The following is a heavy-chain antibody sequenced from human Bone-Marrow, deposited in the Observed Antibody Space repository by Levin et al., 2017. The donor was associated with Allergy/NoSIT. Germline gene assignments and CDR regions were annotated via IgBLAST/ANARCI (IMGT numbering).Heavy chain of an antibody. D-gene: IGHD1-26*01. CDR2: ISYDGSNK. CDR1: GFTFSSYA. J-gene: IGHJ4*02. Sequence: GGSLRLSCAASGFTFSSYAMHWVRQAPGKGLEWVAVISYDGSNKYYADSVKGRFTISRDNSKNTLYLQMNSLRAEDTAVYYCARAFRLRWELLPVGYWGQGTLVTVSS. V-gene: IGHV3-30*04. CDR3: ARAFRLRWELLPVGY.